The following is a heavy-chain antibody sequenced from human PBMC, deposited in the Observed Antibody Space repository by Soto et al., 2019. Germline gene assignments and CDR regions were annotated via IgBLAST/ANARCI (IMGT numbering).Heavy chain of an antibody. J-gene: IGHJ3*02. CDR2: IRSKANSYAT. V-gene: IGHV3-73*02. Sequence: EVQLVESGGGLVQPGGSLKLSCAASGFTFSGSAMHWVRQASGKGLEWVGRIRSKANSYATAYAASVKGRFTISRDDSKNTAYLQMNSLKTEDTAVYYCTTSQYYYDSSGILDAFAIWGQGTMVTVSS. CDR3: TTSQYYYDSSGILDAFAI. CDR1: GFTFSGSA. D-gene: IGHD3-22*01.